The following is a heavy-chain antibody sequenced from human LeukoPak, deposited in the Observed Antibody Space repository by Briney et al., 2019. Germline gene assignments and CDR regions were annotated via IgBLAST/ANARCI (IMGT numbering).Heavy chain of an antibody. CDR1: GASISIYY. V-gene: IGHV4-59*01. CDR2: MYYSGST. CDR3: ARDQGGPFDY. J-gene: IGHJ4*02. Sequence: SETLSLTCTVSGASISIYYWTWIRQPPGKGLEWIGYMYYSGSTSYNPSLKSRVSMSVDTSKNQFSLNLRSATAADTAVYYCARDQGGPFDYWGRGTLVTVSS. D-gene: IGHD2-15*01.